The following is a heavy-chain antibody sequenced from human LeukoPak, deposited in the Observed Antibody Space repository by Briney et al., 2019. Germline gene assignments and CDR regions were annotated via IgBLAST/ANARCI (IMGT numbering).Heavy chain of an antibody. D-gene: IGHD3-22*01. V-gene: IGHV3-21*01. CDR1: GFTFSSYS. CDR3: ARAPAYYYDSSGSILDY. Sequence: PGGSLRLSCAASGFTFSSYSMNWVRQAPGKGLEWVSSISSSSSYIYYADSVKGRSTISRDNAKNSLYLQMNSLRAEDTAVYYCARAPAYYYDSSGSILDYWGQGTLATVSS. J-gene: IGHJ4*02. CDR2: ISSSSSYI.